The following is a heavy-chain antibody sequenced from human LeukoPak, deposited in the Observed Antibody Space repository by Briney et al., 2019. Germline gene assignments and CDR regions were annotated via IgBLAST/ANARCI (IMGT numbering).Heavy chain of an antibody. CDR1: GFTVSIPY. D-gene: IGHD3-3*01. Sequence: GGSLRLSCAASGFTVSIPYMHWVRQAPGKGLEWVSVIYSGNNTYYADSVKGRFTIFRDKSKNTLYLQMNSLRPEDTAVYYCAKSGDFGVDYYYYYGLDVWGHGTTVTVTS. CDR3: AKSGDFGVDYYYYYGLDV. J-gene: IGHJ6*02. V-gene: IGHV3-66*02. CDR2: IYSGNNT.